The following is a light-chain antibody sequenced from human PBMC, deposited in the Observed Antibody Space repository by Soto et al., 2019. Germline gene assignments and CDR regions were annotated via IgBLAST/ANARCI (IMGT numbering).Light chain of an antibody. CDR1: QSVSSSY. Sequence: EIVMTQSPATLSVSPGERSTLSCVASQSVSSSYLAWYQQKPGQAPRLLIYGASSRATGIPDRFSGSGSGTDFTLTISSLQPEDFATYYCQQLNSYPFTFGQGTRLEI. V-gene: IGKV3D-20*02. CDR2: GAS. CDR3: QQLNSYPFT. J-gene: IGKJ5*01.